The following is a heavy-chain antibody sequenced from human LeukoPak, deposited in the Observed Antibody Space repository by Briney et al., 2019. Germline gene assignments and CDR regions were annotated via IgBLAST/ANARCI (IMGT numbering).Heavy chain of an antibody. Sequence: GSLRLSCAASGFTFSSYEMNWVRQAPGKGLEWISYISSSGSTIYYADSVKGRFTISRGSAKNSLYLQMSSLRAEDTALYYCARYSATYYVAFDIWGQGTVVTVSS. V-gene: IGHV3-48*03. CDR3: ARYSATYYVAFDI. CDR1: GFTFSSYE. CDR2: ISSSGSTI. J-gene: IGHJ3*02. D-gene: IGHD1-26*01.